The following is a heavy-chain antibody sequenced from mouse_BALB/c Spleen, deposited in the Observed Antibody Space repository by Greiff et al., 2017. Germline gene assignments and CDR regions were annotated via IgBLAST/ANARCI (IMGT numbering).Heavy chain of an antibody. CDR1: GYTFTSYY. J-gene: IGHJ3*01. CDR3: TRPYFY. Sequence: QVHVKQSGAELVTPGASVKLSCKASGYTFTSYYMYWVKQRPGQGLEWIGEINPSNGGTNFNEKFKSKATLTVDKSSSTAYMQLSSLTSEDSAVYYCTRPYFYWGQGTLVTVSA. CDR2: INPSNGGT. V-gene: IGHV1S81*02.